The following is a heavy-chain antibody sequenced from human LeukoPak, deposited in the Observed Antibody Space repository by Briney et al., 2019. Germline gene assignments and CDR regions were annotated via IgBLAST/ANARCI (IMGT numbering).Heavy chain of an antibody. CDR3: ARDPGSSGYYPYFDY. V-gene: IGHV3-7*01. CDR1: GFTFSSYW. CDR2: IKQDGSEK. J-gene: IGHJ4*02. D-gene: IGHD3-22*01. Sequence: AGGSLRLSCAASGFTFSSYWMSWVRQAPGKGLEWVANIKQDGSEKYYVDSVKGRFTISRDNAKSSLYRQMNSLRAEDTAVYYCARDPGSSGYYPYFDYWGQGTLVTVSS.